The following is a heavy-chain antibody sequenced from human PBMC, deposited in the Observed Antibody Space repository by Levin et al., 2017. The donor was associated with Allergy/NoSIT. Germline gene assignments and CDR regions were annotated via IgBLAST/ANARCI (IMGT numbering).Heavy chain of an antibody. D-gene: IGHD5-18*01. CDR1: GFTLSNYW. CDR2: INNDGSFT. CDR3: ARWEAMGNYFYMDV. V-gene: IGHV3-74*01. Sequence: GGSLRLSCEASGFTLSNYWMDWVRQVPGKGLVWVSRINNDGSFTGYADSVKGRFTISRDNAKNMLFLQMNSLRVDDTAVYYCARWEAMGNYFYMDVWGKGTTVTVSS. J-gene: IGHJ6*03.